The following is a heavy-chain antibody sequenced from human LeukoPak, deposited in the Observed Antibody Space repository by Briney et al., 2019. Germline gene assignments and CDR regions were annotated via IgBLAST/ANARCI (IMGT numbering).Heavy chain of an antibody. J-gene: IGHJ4*02. D-gene: IGHD3-22*01. CDR2: IYTSGST. CDR3: ASFGTVATGYLGFDY. CDR1: GGSISSGSYY. Sequence: PSETLSLTCTVSGGSISSGSYYWSWIRQPAGKGLEWIGRIYTSGSTNYNPSLKSRVTISVDTSKNQFSLKLSSVTAADTAVYYCASFGTVATGYLGFDYWGQGTLVTVSS. V-gene: IGHV4-61*02.